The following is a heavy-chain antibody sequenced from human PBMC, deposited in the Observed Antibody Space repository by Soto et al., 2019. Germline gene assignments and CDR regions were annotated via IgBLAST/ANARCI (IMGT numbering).Heavy chain of an antibody. CDR3: AKLSSGWYVYYYYGMDV. Sequence: PGGSLRLSCAASGFTFSSYAMSWVRQAPGKGLEWVSAISGSGGSTYYADSVKGRFTISRDNSKNTLYLQMNSLRAEDTAVYYCAKLSSGWYVYYYYGMDVWGQGTPVTVSS. V-gene: IGHV3-23*01. J-gene: IGHJ6*02. CDR1: GFTFSSYA. CDR2: ISGSGGST. D-gene: IGHD6-19*01.